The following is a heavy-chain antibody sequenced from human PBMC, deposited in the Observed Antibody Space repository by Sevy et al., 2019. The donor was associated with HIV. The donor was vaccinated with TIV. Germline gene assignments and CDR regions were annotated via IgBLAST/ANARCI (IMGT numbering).Heavy chain of an antibody. CDR1: GFTFSSYG. CDR3: ARGINDYGDYRDAFDI. J-gene: IGHJ3*02. V-gene: IGHV3-33*01. Sequence: GSLRLSCAASGFTFSSYGMHWVRQAPGKGLEWVAVIWYDGSNKYYADSVKGRFTISRDNSKNTLYLQMNSLRAEDTAVYYCARGINDYGDYRDAFDIWGQWTMVTVSS. D-gene: IGHD4-17*01. CDR2: IWYDGSNK.